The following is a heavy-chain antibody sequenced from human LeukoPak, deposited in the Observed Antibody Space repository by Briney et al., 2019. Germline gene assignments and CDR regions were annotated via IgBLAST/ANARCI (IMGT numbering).Heavy chain of an antibody. V-gene: IGHV1-2*02. CDR1: GYTFTGYY. Sequence: ASVKVSCKASGYTFTGYYMHWVRQAPGQGLEWMGWINPNSGGTNYAQKFQGRVTMTRDTSISTAYMELSRLRSDDTAVYYCARVWAYCGGDCYRFDYWGQGTLVTVSS. CDR2: INPNSGGT. CDR3: ARVWAYCGGDCYRFDY. D-gene: IGHD2-21*01. J-gene: IGHJ4*02.